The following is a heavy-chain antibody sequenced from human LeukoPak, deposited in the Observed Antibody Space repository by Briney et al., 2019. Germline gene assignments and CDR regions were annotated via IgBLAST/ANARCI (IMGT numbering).Heavy chain of an antibody. J-gene: IGHJ4*02. CDR3: AREVSPRESIAAAGGIDY. Sequence: GGSLRLSCGASGITFSNYRMSWVRQAPGKGLEWVANIKQDGSEKYYVDSVKGRFTISRDNAKDSLFLQMNSLRAEDTAVYYCAREVSPRESIAAAGGIDYWGQGTLVTVSS. CDR1: GITFSNYR. D-gene: IGHD6-13*01. V-gene: IGHV3-7*01. CDR2: IKQDGSEK.